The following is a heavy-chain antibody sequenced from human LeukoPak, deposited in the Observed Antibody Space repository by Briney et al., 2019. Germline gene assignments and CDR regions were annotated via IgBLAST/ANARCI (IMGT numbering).Heavy chain of an antibody. Sequence: TGGSLRLSCAASGFTVSSNYMSWVRQAPGKGLEWVSALYSGGSTYYADSVEGRFTISRDNSKNTLYLHLNNLRAEDTAVYYCARELAMAGTFDYWGQGTLVTVSS. CDR2: LYSGGST. CDR3: ARELAMAGTFDY. V-gene: IGHV3-53*01. CDR1: GFTVSSNY. D-gene: IGHD6-19*01. J-gene: IGHJ4*02.